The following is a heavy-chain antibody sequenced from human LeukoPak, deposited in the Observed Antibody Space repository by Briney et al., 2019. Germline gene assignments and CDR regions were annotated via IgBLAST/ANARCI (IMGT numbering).Heavy chain of an antibody. D-gene: IGHD1-26*01. CDR1: GFTFSSYS. CDR3: ARDLTGSLVGAELDY. J-gene: IGHJ4*02. Sequence: GGSLRLSCAASGFTFSSYSMNWVRQAPGKGLEWVSSISSSSSYIYYADSVKGRFTISRDNAKNSLYLQMNSLRAEDTAVYYCARDLTGSLVGAELDYWGQGTLVTVSS. CDR2: ISSSSSYI. V-gene: IGHV3-21*01.